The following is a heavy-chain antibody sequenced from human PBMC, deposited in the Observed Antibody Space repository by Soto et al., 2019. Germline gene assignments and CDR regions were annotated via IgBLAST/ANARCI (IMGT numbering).Heavy chain of an antibody. CDR3: AKGYSGYYYCVDH. J-gene: IGHJ4*02. Sequence: EVQLLESGGGLVQPGGSLRLSCAASGFTFSNYVMSWVRQAPGKGLEWVLSITGGGGATFYADSVKGRFTISRDNSKHTLYLQMNSVRAEDTPVYYCAKGYSGYYYCVDHWGQGTLVTVSS. CDR1: GFTFSNYV. V-gene: IGHV3-23*01. D-gene: IGHD5-12*01. CDR2: ITGGGGAT.